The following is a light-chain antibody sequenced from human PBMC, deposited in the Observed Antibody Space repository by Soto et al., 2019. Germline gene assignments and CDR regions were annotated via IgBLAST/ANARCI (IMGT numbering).Light chain of an antibody. CDR3: QQYYSSPPGLT. J-gene: IGKJ4*01. CDR2: ATS. V-gene: IGKV1-27*01. CDR1: QAISSY. Sequence: DIQLTQSPSSLSASVGDRVTITCRASQAISSYLAWYQQKPGKVPELLIYATSTLQSGAPSRFSGSGSGTDFTLTISSLQAEDVAVYYCQQYYSSPPGLTFGGGTKVEIK.